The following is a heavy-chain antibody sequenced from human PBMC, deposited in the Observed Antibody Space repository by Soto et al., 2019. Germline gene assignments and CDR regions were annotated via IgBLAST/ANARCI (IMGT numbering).Heavy chain of an antibody. CDR1: GGSVRSSTYY. CDR2: IYYSGRT. D-gene: IGHD3-22*01. V-gene: IGHV4-39*01. J-gene: IGHJ5*02. Sequence: SETLSLTCTVSGGSVRSSTYYWGWIRQAPGKGLEWIASIYYSGRTHNNPALKSRVTISVDTSKNQFSLKLSSVTAADTAVYYCARHGREDSRDFYSWFDHWGHGTLVTVSS. CDR3: ARHGREDSRDFYSWFDH.